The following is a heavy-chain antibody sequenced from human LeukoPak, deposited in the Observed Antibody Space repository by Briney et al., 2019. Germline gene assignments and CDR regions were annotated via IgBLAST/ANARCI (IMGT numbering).Heavy chain of an antibody. Sequence: PGGSLRLSCAASGFTFSSYWMSWVRQAPGKGLEWVANIKQDGSEKYYVDSVKGRFTISRDNAKNSLYLQMNSLRAEDTAVYYRAREGYYDSSGYYSFDYWGQGTLVTVSS. J-gene: IGHJ4*02. D-gene: IGHD3-22*01. CDR3: AREGYYDSSGYYSFDY. CDR2: IKQDGSEK. CDR1: GFTFSSYW. V-gene: IGHV3-7*01.